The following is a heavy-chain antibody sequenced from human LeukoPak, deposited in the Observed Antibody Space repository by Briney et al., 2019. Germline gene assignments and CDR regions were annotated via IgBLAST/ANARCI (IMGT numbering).Heavy chain of an antibody. CDR1: GFTFSSYG. CDR2: IWYDGSNK. D-gene: IGHD3-22*01. J-gene: IGHJ6*02. CDR3: AREGSSGYSSSYYGMDV. Sequence: PGGSLRLSCAASGFTFSSYGMHWVRQAPGKGLEWVAVIWYDGSNKYYADSVKGRFTISRDNSKNTLYLQMNSLRAEDTAVYYCAREGSSGYSSSYYGMDVWGQGTTVTVSS. V-gene: IGHV3-33*01.